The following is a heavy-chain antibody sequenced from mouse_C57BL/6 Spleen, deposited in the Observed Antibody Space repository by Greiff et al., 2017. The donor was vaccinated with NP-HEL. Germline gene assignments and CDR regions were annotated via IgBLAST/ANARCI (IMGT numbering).Heavy chain of an antibody. D-gene: IGHD2-12*01. CDR2: INPNNGGT. CDR3: ARRGDDRAYAMDY. Sequence: VQLQQSGPELVKPGASVKIPCKASGYTFTDYNMDWVKQSHGKSLEWIGDINPNNGGTIYNQKFKGKATLTVDKSSSTAYMELRSLISEDTAVYYCARRGDDRAYAMDYWGQGTSVTVSS. V-gene: IGHV1-18*01. J-gene: IGHJ4*01. CDR1: GYTFTDYN.